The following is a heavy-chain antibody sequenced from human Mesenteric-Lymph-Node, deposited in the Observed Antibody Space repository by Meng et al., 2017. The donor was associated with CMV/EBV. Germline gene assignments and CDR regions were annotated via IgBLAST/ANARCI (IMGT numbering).Heavy chain of an antibody. Sequence: SVKVSCKASGGTFSSYAISWVRQAPGQGLEWMGGIIPIFGTANYAQKFQGRVTITTDESTSTAYMEMSSLRSQDTAVYYCASAGSDWSSNYYYYGMDVWGQGTTVTVSS. J-gene: IGHJ6*02. D-gene: IGHD3-9*01. V-gene: IGHV1-69*05. CDR3: ASAGSDWSSNYYYYGMDV. CDR2: IIPIFGTA. CDR1: GGTFSSYA.